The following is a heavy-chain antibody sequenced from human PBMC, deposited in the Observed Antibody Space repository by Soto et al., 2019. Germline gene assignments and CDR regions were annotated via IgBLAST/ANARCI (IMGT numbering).Heavy chain of an antibody. CDR2: IVPLFGTA. CDR3: ARDGDPGYSFWSGPLGGGRFDP. D-gene: IGHD3-3*01. CDR1: GGTFGNTA. V-gene: IGHV1-69*12. J-gene: IGHJ5*02. Sequence: QVQLVQSGAEVKEPGSSVNVSCKTSGGTFGNTAVTWVRQVPGQGLEWIGGIVPLFGTANYAQKFRGRVMITADGSTSTAYMDLSSLRSDDTAIYYCARDGDPGYSFWSGPLGGGRFDPWGQGNLVTVSS.